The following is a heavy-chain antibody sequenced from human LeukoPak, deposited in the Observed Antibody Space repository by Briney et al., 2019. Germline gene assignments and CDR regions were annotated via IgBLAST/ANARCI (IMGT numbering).Heavy chain of an antibody. CDR2: ISHGGRT. J-gene: IGHJ1*01. Sequence: SETLSLTCAVSGDSFKNYYWSWIRQSPAKGLEWVWEISHGGRTSYNPSLEGRLTLLVDTSKNQFSLHLRSVTAADTAVYFCARARAFVWGSYRYIPYYFYRWGKRALVTV. V-gene: IGHV4-34*01. CDR1: GDSFKNYY. CDR3: ARARAFVWGSYRYIPYYFYR. D-gene: IGHD3-16*02.